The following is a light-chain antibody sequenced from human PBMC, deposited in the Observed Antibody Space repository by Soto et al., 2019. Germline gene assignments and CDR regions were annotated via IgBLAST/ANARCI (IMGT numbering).Light chain of an antibody. CDR3: QQYGSSPPIT. CDR2: GTS. Sequence: EIVLTQSPGTLSLSPGERATLSCRASQSVSSTYLAWYQQKPGQAPRLLIYGTSSRATGIPDRFSGSGSGTDFTLPISRLEPEDFAVYYCQQYGSSPPITFGPGTKVEI. V-gene: IGKV3-20*01. CDR1: QSVSSTY. J-gene: IGKJ3*01.